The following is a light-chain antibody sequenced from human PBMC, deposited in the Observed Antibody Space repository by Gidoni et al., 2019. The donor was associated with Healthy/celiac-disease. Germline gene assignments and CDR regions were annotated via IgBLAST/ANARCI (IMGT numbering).Light chain of an antibody. CDR2: GAS. J-gene: IGKJ1*01. V-gene: IGKV3-15*01. CDR1: QSVSSN. CDR3: QQYNNSPPWT. Sequence: EIVMTQSPATLSVSPGERATLSCRASQSVSSNLAWYQQKPGQAPRLLIYGASTRATGIPSRFSGSGSGTEFTLTISSLQSEDFAVYYCQQYNNSPPWTFXXXTKVEIK.